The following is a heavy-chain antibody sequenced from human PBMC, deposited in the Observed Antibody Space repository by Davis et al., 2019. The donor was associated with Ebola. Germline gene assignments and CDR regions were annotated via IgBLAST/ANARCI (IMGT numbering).Heavy chain of an antibody. Sequence: GESLKISCAASGFNFSNYGMHWVRQAPGKGLEWLTVLSYDGYNKDYAESVKGRFTVTRDNLENTLYLQMSGLRREDTAVYYCATESGGSYPGFWGQGTLVTVSS. D-gene: IGHD1-26*01. CDR3: ATESGGSYPGF. CDR1: GFNFSNYG. V-gene: IGHV3-30*03. CDR2: LSYDGYNK. J-gene: IGHJ4*02.